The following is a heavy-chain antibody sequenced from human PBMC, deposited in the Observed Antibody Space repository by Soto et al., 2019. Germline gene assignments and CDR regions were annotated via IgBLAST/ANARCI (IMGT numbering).Heavy chain of an antibody. CDR2: ISSTTNYI. CDR1: GFTFTRYS. V-gene: IGHV3-21*01. CDR3: ARESEDLTSNFDY. Sequence: GGSLRLSCAASGFTFTRYSMNWVRQAPGKGLEWVSSISSTTNYIYYAGSMKGRFTVSRDNAKNSVYLEMNSLSAEDTALYYCARESEDLTSNFDYWGQGTLVTVSS. J-gene: IGHJ4*02.